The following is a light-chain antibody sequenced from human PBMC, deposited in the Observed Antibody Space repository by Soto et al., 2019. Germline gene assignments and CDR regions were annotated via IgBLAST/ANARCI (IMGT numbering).Light chain of an antibody. V-gene: IGKV1-39*01. CDR3: QQSYSAPRT. CDR1: QRISTY. J-gene: IGKJ1*01. CDR2: AAS. Sequence: DIQMTQSPSSLSASVGDRVTITCRASQRISTYLNWYQQKPWKAPKLLIYAASSLQSGVPSRFSSSASGTDFTLTISSLQPEDFATYYCQQSYSAPRTFGQGTKVEIK.